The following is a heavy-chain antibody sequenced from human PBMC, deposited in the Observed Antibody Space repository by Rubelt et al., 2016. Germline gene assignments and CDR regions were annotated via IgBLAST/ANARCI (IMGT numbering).Heavy chain of an antibody. J-gene: IGHJ4*02. D-gene: IGHD2-2*02. Sequence: QVQLQESGPGLVKPSQTLSLTCTASGGSISSGGYYWSWIRQHPGKGLEWIGYIYYSGSTYYNPALKSRVTISVDTSKNQFSLKLSAVTAADTAVYYCARGVPAAINGFDYWGQGTLVTVSS. CDR1: GGSISSGGYY. CDR2: IYYSGST. V-gene: IGHV4-31*03. CDR3: ARGVPAAINGFDY.